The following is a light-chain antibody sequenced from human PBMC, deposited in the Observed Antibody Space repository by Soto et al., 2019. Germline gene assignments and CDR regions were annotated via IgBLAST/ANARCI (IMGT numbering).Light chain of an antibody. J-gene: IGKJ2*01. V-gene: IGKV2-28*01. CDR1: QSLLLSNGYNF. Sequence: DIVMTQSPLSLAVTPGESASISCRSSQSLLLSNGYNFLDWYLQKAGQSPRLLIYLGSNRASGVPGRVSGSGSGTDFTLTISRVEAEDVGVYYCMQALQTPPYTFGQGTKLEIK. CDR2: LGS. CDR3: MQALQTPPYT.